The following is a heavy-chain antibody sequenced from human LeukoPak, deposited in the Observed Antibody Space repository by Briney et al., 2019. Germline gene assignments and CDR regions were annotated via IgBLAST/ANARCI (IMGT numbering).Heavy chain of an antibody. V-gene: IGHV3-30*04. CDR2: ISYDGSNK. CDR1: GFTFSAYA. D-gene: IGHD3-3*01. CDR3: AREEDYDFWSGNPAPPVRWFYYYYYGMDV. Sequence: PGGSLRLSCAASGFTFSAYAMHWVRQAPGKGLEWVAVISYDGSNKYYADSVKGRFTISRDNSKNTLYLQMNSLRAEDTAVYYCAREEDYDFWSGNPAPPVRWFYYYYYGMDVWGQGTTVTVSS. J-gene: IGHJ6*02.